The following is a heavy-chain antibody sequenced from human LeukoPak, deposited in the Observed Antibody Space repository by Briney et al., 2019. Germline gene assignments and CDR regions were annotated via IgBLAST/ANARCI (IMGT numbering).Heavy chain of an antibody. CDR3: ARVSPNTVTTLQYFDY. D-gene: IGHD4-17*01. CDR2: IKQDGSEK. Sequence: PGGSLRPSCAASGFTFSSYWMSWVRQAPGKGLEWVANIKQDGSEKYYVDSVKGRFTISRDNAKNSLYLQTNSLRAEDTAVYYCARVSPNTVTTLQYFDYWGQGTLVTVSS. CDR1: GFTFSSYW. J-gene: IGHJ4*02. V-gene: IGHV3-7*01.